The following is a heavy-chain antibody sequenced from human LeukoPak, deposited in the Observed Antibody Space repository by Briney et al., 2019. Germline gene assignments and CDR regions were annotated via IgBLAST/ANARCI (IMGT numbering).Heavy chain of an antibody. CDR3: ARLDSVPLVGATDYYYYMDV. D-gene: IGHD1-26*01. J-gene: IGHJ6*03. CDR2: ISAYNGNT. Sequence: ASVKVSCKASGYTFTSYGISWVRQAPGQGLEWMGWISAYNGNTNYAQKLQSRVTMTTDTSTSTAYMELRSLRSDDTAVYYCARLDSVPLVGATDYYYYMDVWGKGTTVTVSS. V-gene: IGHV1-18*01. CDR1: GYTFTSYG.